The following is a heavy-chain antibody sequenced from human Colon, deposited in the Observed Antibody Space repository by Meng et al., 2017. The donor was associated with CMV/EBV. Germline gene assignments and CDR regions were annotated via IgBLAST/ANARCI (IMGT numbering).Heavy chain of an antibody. D-gene: IGHD6-13*01. Sequence: QGSGPGRVKPPETLSPPCTASGGSVNRNTYYWGWIRQPPGKSLEWIGTIFDSGSAFYNPSLQSRVSVSIDMSRNQLSLSLSSVTAADTAVYYCVRDHGSSSWFFYWGQGTLVTVSS. CDR2: IFDSGSA. CDR3: VRDHGSSSWFFY. V-gene: IGHV4-39*07. J-gene: IGHJ4*02. CDR1: GGSVNRNTYY.